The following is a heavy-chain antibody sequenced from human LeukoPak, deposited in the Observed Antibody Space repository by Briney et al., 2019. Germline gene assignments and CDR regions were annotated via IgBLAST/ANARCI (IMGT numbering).Heavy chain of an antibody. CDR3: ATPWSY. CDR1: GFTFTRYW. V-gene: IGHV3-74*01. Sequence: GGSLRLSCAASGFTFTRYWMHWVRQAPGKGLVWVSHINVDGSSTAYADSVKGRFTISRDNTKNTLYLQMNSLRAEDTAVYYCATPWSYWGQGTLVTVSS. J-gene: IGHJ4*02. CDR2: INVDGSST. D-gene: IGHD3-3*01.